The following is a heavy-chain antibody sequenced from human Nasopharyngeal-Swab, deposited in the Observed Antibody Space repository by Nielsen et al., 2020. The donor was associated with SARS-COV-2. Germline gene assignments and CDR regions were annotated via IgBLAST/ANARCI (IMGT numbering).Heavy chain of an antibody. J-gene: IGHJ6*03. CDR1: GFTVSSNY. V-gene: IGHV3-66*02. D-gene: IGHD2-21*01. CDR3: AKDRNIVVVIAFYYMDV. CDR2: IYSGGST. Sequence: GGSLRLSCAASGFTVSSNYMSWVRQAPGKGLEWVSVIYSGGSTYYADSVKGRFTISRDNSKNTLYLQMNSLRAEDTAVYYCAKDRNIVVVIAFYYMDVWGKGTTVTVSS.